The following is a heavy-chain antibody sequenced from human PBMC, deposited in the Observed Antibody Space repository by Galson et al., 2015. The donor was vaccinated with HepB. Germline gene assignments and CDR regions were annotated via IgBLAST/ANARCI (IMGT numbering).Heavy chain of an antibody. J-gene: IGHJ5*02. CDR1: GFSFSEFH. CDR3: AKAAGWFDP. CDR2: ISDSGTTT. V-gene: IGHV3-11*01. Sequence: SLRLSCAVSGFSFSEFHMTWIRQAPGKGLEWISYISDSGTTTYYADSLKGRFTVFRDNAKKSLYLQMNSLRAEDTAVYYCAKAAGWFDPLGQGTLVTVSS.